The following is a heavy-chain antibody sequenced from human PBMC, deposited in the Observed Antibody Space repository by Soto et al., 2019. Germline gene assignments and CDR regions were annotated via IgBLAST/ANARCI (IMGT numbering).Heavy chain of an antibody. V-gene: IGHV4-39*01. CDR1: GGTIRSSSYY. J-gene: IGHJ6*02. CDR3: TNIIFNYYDSSGYYSRLYGMDV. D-gene: IGHD3-22*01. CDR2: IYYSGST. Sequence: SETMSVRSTVAGGTIRSSSYYWGWLNKPPGKGLEWIGSIYYSGSTYYNPSLKSRVTISVDTSKNQFSLKLSSVTAADTAVYYCTNIIFNYYDSSGYYSRLYGMDVWGQGTTVTVSS.